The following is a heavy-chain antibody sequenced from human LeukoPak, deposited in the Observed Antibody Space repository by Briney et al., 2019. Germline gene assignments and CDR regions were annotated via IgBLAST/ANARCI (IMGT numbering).Heavy chain of an antibody. J-gene: IGHJ3*02. D-gene: IGHD3-3*01. Sequence: GSLRLSCVVSGFTFSSYGLHWVRQPPGKGLEWIGSIYYSGSTYYNPSLKSRVTISVDTSKNQFSLKLSSVTDADTAVYYCARVYDFNAFDIWGQGTMVTVSS. CDR3: ARVYDFNAFDI. CDR1: GFTFSSYG. CDR2: IYYSGST. V-gene: IGHV4-39*01.